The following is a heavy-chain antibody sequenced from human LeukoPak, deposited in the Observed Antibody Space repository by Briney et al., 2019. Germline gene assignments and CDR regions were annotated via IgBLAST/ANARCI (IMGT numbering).Heavy chain of an antibody. CDR1: GYTFTGYY. V-gene: IGHV1-2*04. CDR3: ARGCSTTSCYYPEYYGMDV. J-gene: IGHJ6*02. Sequence: ASVKVSCKASGYTFTGYYMHWVRQAPGQGLEWMGWINPNSGGTNYAQKFQGWVTMTRDTSISTAYMELRSLRSDDTGVYYCARGCSTTSCYYPEYYGMDVWGQGTTVTVSS. CDR2: INPNSGGT. D-gene: IGHD2-2*01.